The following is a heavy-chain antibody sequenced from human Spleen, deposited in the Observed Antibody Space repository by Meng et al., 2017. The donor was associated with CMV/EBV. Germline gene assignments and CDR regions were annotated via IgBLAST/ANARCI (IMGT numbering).Heavy chain of an antibody. CDR2: IHSGGTT. CDR3: ARAISGSYYYGMDV. J-gene: IGHJ6*02. Sequence: GESLKISCAASGFTVSSYYMSWVRQAPGKGLEWVSIIHSGGTTYYADSVKGRFTISTDESKNTLYLQMNSLRAEDTAVYYCARAISGSYYYGMDVWGQGTTVTVSS. CDR1: GFTVSSYY. D-gene: IGHD1-26*01. V-gene: IGHV3-53*01.